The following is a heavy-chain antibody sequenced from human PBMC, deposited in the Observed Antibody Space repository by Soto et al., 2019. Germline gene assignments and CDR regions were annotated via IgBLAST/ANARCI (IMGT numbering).Heavy chain of an antibody. D-gene: IGHD1-20*01. J-gene: IGHJ4*02. CDR1: GFTFSNYW. CDR2: MKQDGSAK. V-gene: IGHV3-7*05. CDR3: ARLITPRDLDS. Sequence: EVQLVESGGGLVQPGGSLRLSCAASGFTFSNYWMSWVRQAPGKGLEWVANMKQDGSAKDYVGSVKGRFTISRDNAKNSLYLQMNSLTNEDTDVYYCARLITPRDLDSWGQGTLVTVSS.